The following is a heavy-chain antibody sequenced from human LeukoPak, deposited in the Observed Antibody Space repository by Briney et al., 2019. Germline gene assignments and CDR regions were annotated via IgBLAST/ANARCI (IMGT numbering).Heavy chain of an antibody. CDR1: GFTFSDHY. D-gene: IGHD5-24*01. Sequence: GGSLRLSCAAPGFTFSDHYMSWNRQAPGKGLEWVSYISASGDTIYYADSVKGRFTISRDNARNSLYLQMSSLRAEDTAVYYCAARSVASNPEAYWGQGTLVTVSS. J-gene: IGHJ4*02. V-gene: IGHV3-11*01. CDR2: ISASGDTI. CDR3: AARSVASNPEAY.